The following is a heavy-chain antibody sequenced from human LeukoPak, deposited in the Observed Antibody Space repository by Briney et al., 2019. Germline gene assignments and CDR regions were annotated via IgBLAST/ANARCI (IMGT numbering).Heavy chain of an antibody. Sequence: GGPLRLSCAASGFTFSSYGMSWVRQAPGKGLEWVSFITTSGATTFYADSVKGLFTISRDNPRNTLYMQMNSLRDEDTALYYCAIMHGYYDGSGYWVQWGQGTLVTVSS. D-gene: IGHD3-22*01. CDR2: ITTSGATT. CDR3: AIMHGYYDGSGYWVQ. CDR1: GFTFSSYG. J-gene: IGHJ4*02. V-gene: IGHV3-23*01.